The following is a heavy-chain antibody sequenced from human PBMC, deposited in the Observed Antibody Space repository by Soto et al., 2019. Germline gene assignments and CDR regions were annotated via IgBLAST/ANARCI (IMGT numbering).Heavy chain of an antibody. CDR1: GLIFSDYH. CDR2: IRRKANSYTT. Sequence: EVQLVESGGGLVQPGGSLRLSCAASGLIFSDYHMDWVRQAPGKGLEWVGRIRRKANSYTTEYAASVKGRLTISRDASKNSLYLQMNSRKTEDTAVYYCAMLGGWSGGSNDMDVWGQGTTVTVSS. V-gene: IGHV3-72*01. D-gene: IGHD6-19*01. CDR3: AMLGGWSGGSNDMDV. J-gene: IGHJ6*02.